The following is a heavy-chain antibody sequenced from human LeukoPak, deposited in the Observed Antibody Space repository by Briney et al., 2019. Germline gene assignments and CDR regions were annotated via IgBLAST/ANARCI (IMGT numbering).Heavy chain of an antibody. J-gene: IGHJ6*02. CDR3: TTVSYCTNGVCRYYYYYYGMDV. D-gene: IGHD2-8*01. Sequence: GGSLRLSCAASGFTFSNAWMSWVRQAPGKGLEWVGRIKSKTDGGTTDYAAPVKGRFTISRDDSKNTLYLQMNSLKTEDTAVYYSTTVSYCTNGVCRYYYYYYGMDVWGQGTTVTVSS. V-gene: IGHV3-15*01. CDR1: GFTFSNAW. CDR2: IKSKTDGGTT.